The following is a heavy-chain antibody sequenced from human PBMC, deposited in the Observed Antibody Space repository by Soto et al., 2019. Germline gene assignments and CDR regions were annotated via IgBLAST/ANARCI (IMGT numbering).Heavy chain of an antibody. J-gene: IGHJ4*02. Sequence: ASVKVSCTASGYTFTVYAIHWVRQAPGQRLEWMGWINAGNGHTKYSQKFQGRVTITRDTSASTAYMELSSLRSEDTALYYCARAVAVPADFDYWGQGTLVTVSS. CDR1: GYTFTVYA. CDR2: INAGNGHT. V-gene: IGHV1-3*01. CDR3: ARAVAVPADFDY. D-gene: IGHD6-19*01.